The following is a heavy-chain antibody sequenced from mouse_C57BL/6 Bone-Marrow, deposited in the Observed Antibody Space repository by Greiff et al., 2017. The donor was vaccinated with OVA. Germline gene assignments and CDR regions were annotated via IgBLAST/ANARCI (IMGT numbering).Heavy chain of an antibody. CDR3: ARHGDGYWYFDV. V-gene: IGHV5-12*01. Sequence: EVKLMESGGGLVQPGGSLKLSCAASGFTFSDYYMYWVRQTPEKRLEWVAYISNGGGSTYYPDTVKGRFTISRDNDKNTLYLQMSRLKSEDTAMYYCARHGDGYWYFDVWGTGTTVTVSS. CDR2: ISNGGGST. J-gene: IGHJ1*03. CDR1: GFTFSDYY. D-gene: IGHD2-3*01.